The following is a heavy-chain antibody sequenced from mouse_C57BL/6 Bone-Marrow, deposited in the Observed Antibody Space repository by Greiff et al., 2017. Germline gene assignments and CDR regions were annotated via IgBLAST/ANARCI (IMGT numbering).Heavy chain of an antibody. CDR1: GFNIKNTY. Sequence: VQLQQSVAELVRPGASVKLSCTASGFNIKNTYMHWVKQRPEQGLEWIGRIDPANGNTKYAPKFQGKATITADTSSNTAYLQLSSLTSEDTAIDYCARRAGYSNWGFAYWGQGTLVTVSA. D-gene: IGHD2-5*01. V-gene: IGHV14-3*01. CDR2: IDPANGNT. CDR3: ARRAGYSNWGFAY. J-gene: IGHJ3*01.